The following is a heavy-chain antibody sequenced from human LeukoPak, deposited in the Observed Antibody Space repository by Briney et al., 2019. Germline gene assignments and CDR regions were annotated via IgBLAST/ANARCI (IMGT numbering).Heavy chain of an antibody. J-gene: IGHJ4*02. CDR2: IYYSGST. CDR1: GGSISSYY. V-gene: IGHV4-59*08. CDR3: ARTDSGYDPDPYYFDY. D-gene: IGHD5-12*01. Sequence: PSETLSLTCTVSGGSISSYYWSWIRQPPGKGLEWIGYIYYSGSTNYNPSLKSRVTISVDTSKNQFSPMLSSVTAADTAVYYCARTDSGYDPDPYYFDYWGQGTLVTVSS.